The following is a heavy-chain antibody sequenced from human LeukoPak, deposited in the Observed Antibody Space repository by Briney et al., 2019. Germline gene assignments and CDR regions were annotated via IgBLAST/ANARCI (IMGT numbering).Heavy chain of an antibody. CDR1: GFTVSSNY. CDR2: IYSGGST. Sequence: GGSLRLSCAASGFTVSSNYMSWVRQAPGKGLEWVSVIYSGGSTYYADSVKGRFTISRDNSKNTLYLQVNSLRAEDTAVYYCARDSDYYDSSGYYLWGQGTLVTVSS. D-gene: IGHD3-22*01. CDR3: ARDSDYYDSSGYYL. V-gene: IGHV3-53*01. J-gene: IGHJ4*02.